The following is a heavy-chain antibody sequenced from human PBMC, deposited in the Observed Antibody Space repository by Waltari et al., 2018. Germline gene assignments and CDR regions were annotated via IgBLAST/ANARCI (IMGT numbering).Heavy chain of an antibody. Sequence: AASEFTLSNYAMRWVRQAPGKGLEWVSTIGESGVTTFYVDSVKGRFTISRDNSKNTLYLQMNSLRAEDTAVYYCAKGGPRGSYYFDLWGRGTLVTVSS. V-gene: IGHV3-23*01. J-gene: IGHJ2*01. D-gene: IGHD3-16*01. CDR1: EFTLSNYA. CDR3: AKGGPRGSYYFDL. CDR2: IGESGVTT.